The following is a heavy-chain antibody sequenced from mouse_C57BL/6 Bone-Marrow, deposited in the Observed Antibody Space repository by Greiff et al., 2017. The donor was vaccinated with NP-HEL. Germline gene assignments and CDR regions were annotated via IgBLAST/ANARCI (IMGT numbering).Heavy chain of an antibody. Sequence: VQLQQSGGGLVKPGGSLKLSCAASGFTFSDYGMHWVRQAPEKGLEWVAYISSGSSTIYYADTVKGRFTISRDNAKNTLFLQMTSLRSEDTAMYYCARIYYDHYYAMDHWGQGTSVTVSS. CDR2: ISSGSSTI. J-gene: IGHJ4*01. V-gene: IGHV5-17*01. CDR1: GFTFSDYG. D-gene: IGHD2-4*01. CDR3: ARIYYDHYYAMDH.